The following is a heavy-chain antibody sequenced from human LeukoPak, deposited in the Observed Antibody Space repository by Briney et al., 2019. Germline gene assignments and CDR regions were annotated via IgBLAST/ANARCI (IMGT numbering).Heavy chain of an antibody. V-gene: IGHV3-30*02. D-gene: IGHD3-22*01. CDR3: AKEDYYDSSGYYGV. J-gene: IGHJ3*01. Sequence: GGSLRLSCAASGFTFSSYGMHWVRQAPGKGLEWVAFIRYDGSNKYYADSVKGRFTISRDNSKNMVYLEMNSLRAEDTAVYYCAKEDYYDSSGYYGVWGQGTMVTVSS. CDR1: GFTFSSYG. CDR2: IRYDGSNK.